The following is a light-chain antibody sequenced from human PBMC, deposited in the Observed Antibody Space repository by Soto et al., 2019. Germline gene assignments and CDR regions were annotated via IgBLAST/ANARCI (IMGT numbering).Light chain of an antibody. V-gene: IGKV3-20*01. CDR2: GAS. Sequence: EIVLTQSPGILSLSPGERASLSCGASQSISSSFLARYQQKPGQAPRLLIYGASSRATGIPDRFSGTGSETDFTLTISRLEPEDFAVYYCQQYDSSPWTFGQGTKVDIK. J-gene: IGKJ1*01. CDR1: QSISSSF. CDR3: QQYDSSPWT.